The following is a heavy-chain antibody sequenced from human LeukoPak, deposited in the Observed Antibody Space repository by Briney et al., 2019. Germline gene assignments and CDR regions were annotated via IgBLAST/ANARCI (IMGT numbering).Heavy chain of an antibody. D-gene: IGHD6-13*01. Sequence: PGGSLRLSCAASGFIFSTYAMSWVRQAPGKGLEWVSAISSSGDNTYYADSVKGRFTISRDNAKNSLYLQMNSLRAEDTAMYYCARDSAGNDYWGQGTLVTASS. CDR1: GFIFSTYA. V-gene: IGHV3-23*01. CDR2: ISSSGDNT. CDR3: ARDSAGNDY. J-gene: IGHJ4*02.